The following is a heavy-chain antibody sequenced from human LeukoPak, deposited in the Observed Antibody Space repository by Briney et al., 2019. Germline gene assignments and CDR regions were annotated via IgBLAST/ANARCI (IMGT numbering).Heavy chain of an antibody. CDR2: ISHDGSNK. J-gene: IGHJ4*02. V-gene: IGHV3-30*03. Sequence: QPGRSLRLSCAASGFTFSSYGMHWVCQAPGKGLEWVATISHDGSNKYYADSVKGRFTISRDNSKNTLYLQMNSLRAEDTAVYYCAAGYYFGDYWGQGTLVTVSS. D-gene: IGHD3-22*01. CDR1: GFTFSSYG. CDR3: AAGYYFGDY.